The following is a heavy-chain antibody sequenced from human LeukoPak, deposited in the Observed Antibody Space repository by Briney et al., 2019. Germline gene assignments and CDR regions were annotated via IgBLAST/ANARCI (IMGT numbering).Heavy chain of an antibody. CDR3: ARALYSDSSGYYPGLDH. D-gene: IGHD3-22*01. V-gene: IGHV1-18*01. CDR1: GYTFNGYA. Sequence: ASVKVSCKASGYTFNGYAFSWVRQAPGQGLEWVGWISNYNGDTTYAQKFQGRVTMTTDTSTRTSNMELRNLGSDDTAAYYCARALYSDSSGYYPGLDHWGQGTLVTVSS. J-gene: IGHJ4*02. CDR2: ISNYNGDT.